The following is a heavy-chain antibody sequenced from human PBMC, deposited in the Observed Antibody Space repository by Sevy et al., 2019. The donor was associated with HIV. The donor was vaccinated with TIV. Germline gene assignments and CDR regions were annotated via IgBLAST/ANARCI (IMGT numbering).Heavy chain of an antibody. Sequence: GGSLRLSCTASGFPFSSYEMNWVRQAPGKGLEWVSYITNSGSTKYYSDSVKGRFTISRDNAKNSLYLQMNNLRAEDTAVYYCARDLPPSATTAGRFDYWGRGTLVAVSS. V-gene: IGHV3-48*03. CDR1: GFPFSSYE. CDR2: ITNSGSTK. CDR3: ARDLPPSATTAGRFDY. J-gene: IGHJ4*02. D-gene: IGHD4-17*01.